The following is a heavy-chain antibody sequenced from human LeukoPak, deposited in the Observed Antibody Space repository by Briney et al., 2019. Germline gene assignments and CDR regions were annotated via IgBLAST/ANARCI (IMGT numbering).Heavy chain of an antibody. J-gene: IGHJ4*02. V-gene: IGHV3-7*01. D-gene: IGHD3-9*01. CDR3: AKDRARFDWSPSYFDY. Sequence: PGGSLRLSCVVSGFTFSNYWMSWVRQAPGMGLEWVANIKEDGSEKYYVDSVKGRFTISRDNSKNTLYLQMNSLRAEDTAVYYCAKDRARFDWSPSYFDYWGQGTLVTVSS. CDR1: GFTFSNYW. CDR2: IKEDGSEK.